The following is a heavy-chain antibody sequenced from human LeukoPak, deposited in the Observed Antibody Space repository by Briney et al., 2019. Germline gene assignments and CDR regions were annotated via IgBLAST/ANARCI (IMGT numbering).Heavy chain of an antibody. CDR3: AREDYYDSSGSRLYNWFDP. D-gene: IGHD3-22*01. CDR2: IIPIFGTA. CDR1: GGTFSSYA. V-gene: IGHV1-69*05. J-gene: IGHJ5*02. Sequence: SVKVSCKASGGTFSSYAISWVRQAPGQGLEWMGRIIPIFGTANYAQKFQARVTITTDESTSTAYMELSSLRSEDTAVYYCAREDYYDSSGSRLYNWFDPWGQGTLVTVSS.